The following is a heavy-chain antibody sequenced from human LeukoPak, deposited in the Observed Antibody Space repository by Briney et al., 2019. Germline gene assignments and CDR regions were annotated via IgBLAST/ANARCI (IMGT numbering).Heavy chain of an antibody. CDR2: IYYSGST. J-gene: IGHJ3*01. CDR3: ASNLYTSGRFGAFDV. D-gene: IGHD6-19*01. Sequence: PSETLSLTCTVSGGSISGYYWSWIRRPPGKGLEWIGYIYYSGSTNYNPSLKSRVTISVDTSKNQFSLKLSSVTAADTAVYYCASNLYTSGRFGAFDVWGQGTMVTVSS. V-gene: IGHV4-59*08. CDR1: GGSISGYY.